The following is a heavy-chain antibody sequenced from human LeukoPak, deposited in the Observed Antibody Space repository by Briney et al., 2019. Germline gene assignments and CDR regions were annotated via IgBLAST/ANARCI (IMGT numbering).Heavy chain of an antibody. J-gene: IGHJ5*02. Sequence: SETLSLTCTVSGGSISSGGYYWSWIRQHPGKGLEWFGYIYYSGSTYYNPSLKSRVAISVDTSKNQFSLKLSSVTAADTAVYYCATGVHQTRYNWFDPWGQGTLVTVSS. D-gene: IGHD3-10*01. V-gene: IGHV4-31*03. CDR1: GGSISSGGYY. CDR2: IYYSGST. CDR3: ATGVHQTRYNWFDP.